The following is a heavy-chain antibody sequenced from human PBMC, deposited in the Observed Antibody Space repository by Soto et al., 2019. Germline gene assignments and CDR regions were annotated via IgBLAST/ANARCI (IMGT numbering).Heavy chain of an antibody. J-gene: IGHJ6*02. V-gene: IGHV3-30*18. CDR1: GFTFSSYG. Sequence: GGSLRVSCADSGFTFSSYGMHWVRQAPGKGLEWVAVISYDGSNKYYADSVKGRFTISRDNSKNTLYLQMNSLRAEDTAVYYCAKDRDYYDFWSGKSYYYYYGMDVWGQGTTVTVSS. D-gene: IGHD3-3*01. CDR2: ISYDGSNK. CDR3: AKDRDYYDFWSGKSYYYYYGMDV.